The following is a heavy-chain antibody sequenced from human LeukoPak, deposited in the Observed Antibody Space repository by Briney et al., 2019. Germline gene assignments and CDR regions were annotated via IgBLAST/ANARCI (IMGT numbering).Heavy chain of an antibody. V-gene: IGHV4-34*01. Sequence: SETLSLTSAVYGGSFSGYYWSWIRQPPGKGLEWIGEINHSGSTNYNPSLKGRVTISVDTSKNQFSLKLSSVTAADTAVYYCARGRCSSTSCYFRRVIGDDYWGQGTLVTVSS. CDR1: GGSFSGYY. CDR2: INHSGST. CDR3: ARGRCSSTSCYFRRVIGDDY. J-gene: IGHJ4*02. D-gene: IGHD2-2*01.